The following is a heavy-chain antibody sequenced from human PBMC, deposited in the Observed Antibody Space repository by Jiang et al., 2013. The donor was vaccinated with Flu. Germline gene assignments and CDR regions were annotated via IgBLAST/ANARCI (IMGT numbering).Heavy chain of an antibody. D-gene: IGHD2-21*01. J-gene: IGHJ4*02. CDR3: ARDAMRGGDFDF. Sequence: LVQPGGPVRLSCVASGFMFSSKWMSWMRQAPGKGLERVASISEDGSRKYYGDSVRGRCTISRDNARNSLYLQINSLRAEDTAIYYCARDAMRGGDFDFWGEGTLVTISS. V-gene: IGHV3-7*03. CDR1: GFMFSSKW. CDR2: ISEDGSRK.